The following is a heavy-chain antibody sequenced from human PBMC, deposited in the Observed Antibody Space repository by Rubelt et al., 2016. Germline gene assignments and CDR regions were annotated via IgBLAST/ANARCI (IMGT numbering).Heavy chain of an antibody. V-gene: IGHV3-49*03. J-gene: IGHJ5*02. CDR3: TRKYYARNNWFDP. CDR1: GFTFGDYA. CDR2: IRSQAHGGTP. D-gene: IGHD2-2*01. Sequence: EVQLVESGGGLVQPGRSLRHSCTASGFTFGDYAMTWFRQAPGKRLEWVGFIRSQAHGGTPEYAASVKGRFTISRDDSKSIAYLQMNSLKTEDTAIYYCTRKYYARNNWFDPWGQGALVTVSS.